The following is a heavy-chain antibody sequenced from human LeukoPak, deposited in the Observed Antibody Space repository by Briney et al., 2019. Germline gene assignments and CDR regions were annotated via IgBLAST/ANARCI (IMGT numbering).Heavy chain of an antibody. CDR2: INPNSGGT. CDR3: ARGSEYYDILTGYYLSY. CDR1: GYTFTGYY. V-gene: IGHV1-2*02. D-gene: IGHD3-9*01. Sequence: ASVKVSCKASGYTFTGYYMHWVRQAPGQGLEWMGWINPNSGGTNYARKFQGRVTMTRDTSISTAYMELSRLRSDDTAVYYCARGSEYYDILTGYYLSYWGQGTLVTVSS. J-gene: IGHJ4*02.